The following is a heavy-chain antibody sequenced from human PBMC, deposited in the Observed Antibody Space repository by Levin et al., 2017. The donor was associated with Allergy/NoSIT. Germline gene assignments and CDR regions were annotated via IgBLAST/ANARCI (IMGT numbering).Heavy chain of an antibody. CDR2: ISYDGSNK. CDR1: GFTFSSYG. CDR3: AKELFVVAAIDY. D-gene: IGHD2-15*01. V-gene: IGHV3-30*18. J-gene: IGHJ4*02. Sequence: GESLKISCAASGFTFSSYGMHWVRQAPGKGLEWVAVISYDGSNKYYADSVKGRFTISRDNSKNTLYLQMNSLRAEDTAVYYCAKELFVVAAIDYWGQGTLVTVSS.